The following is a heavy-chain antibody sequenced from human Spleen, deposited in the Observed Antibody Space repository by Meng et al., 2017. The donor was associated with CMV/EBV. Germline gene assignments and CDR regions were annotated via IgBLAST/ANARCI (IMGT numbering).Heavy chain of an antibody. Sequence: GESLKISCAASGFTFSSSWMHWVCQAPEKGLEWVADINRDGSEKYYVDSVKGRFTISRDNAKNSLYLQMNSLRAEDTAVYYCARDRPYYYYYGMDVWGQGTTVTVSS. CDR2: INRDGSEK. CDR3: ARDRPYYYYYGMDV. V-gene: IGHV3-7*01. J-gene: IGHJ6*02. CDR1: GFTFSSSW.